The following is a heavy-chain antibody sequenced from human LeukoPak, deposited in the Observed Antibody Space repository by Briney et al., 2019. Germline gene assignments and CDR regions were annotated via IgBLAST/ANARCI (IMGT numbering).Heavy chain of an antibody. D-gene: IGHD3-16*02. V-gene: IGHV1-18*01. CDR3: ARDLGLRLGELSPMY. CDR1: GYTFTSYG. CDR2: ISAYNGNT. Sequence: ASVKVSCKASGYTFTSYGISWVRQAPGQGLEWMGWISAYNGNTNYAQKLQGRVTMTTDTSTSTAYMELRSLRSDDTAVYYCARDLGLRLGELSPMYWGQGTLVTFSS. J-gene: IGHJ4*02.